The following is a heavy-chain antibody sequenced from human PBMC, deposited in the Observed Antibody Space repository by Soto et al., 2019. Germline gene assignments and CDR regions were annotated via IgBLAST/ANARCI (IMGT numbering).Heavy chain of an antibody. V-gene: IGHV3-21*06. J-gene: IGHJ4*02. CDR2: ITGNSEYK. CDR3: ARSGELLQTFDS. Sequence: GGSLRLSXIVSGVSFSDYSMNWVRQAPGKGLEWVSLITGNSEYKYYAGSVKGRFTVSRDNAKNSLYLQMNSLTVEDTAVYYCARSGELLQTFDSWGQGTLVTVSS. D-gene: IGHD1-26*01. CDR1: GVSFSDYS.